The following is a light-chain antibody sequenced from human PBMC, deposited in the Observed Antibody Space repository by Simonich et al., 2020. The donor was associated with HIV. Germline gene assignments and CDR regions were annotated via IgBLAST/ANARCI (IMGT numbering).Light chain of an antibody. CDR3: QQYYSTPLT. J-gene: IGKJ4*01. CDR1: QSSLHSSHKKNY. Sequence: DIVMTQSPDSLALSLGERATIKCTSSQSSLHSSHKKNYLTWYQQKPGKPPKLLSYLESTRESGVPDRFRGSGSRTDFTLTISSLQAEDVAVYYCQQYYSTPLTFGGGTKVEIK. CDR2: LES. V-gene: IGKV4-1*01.